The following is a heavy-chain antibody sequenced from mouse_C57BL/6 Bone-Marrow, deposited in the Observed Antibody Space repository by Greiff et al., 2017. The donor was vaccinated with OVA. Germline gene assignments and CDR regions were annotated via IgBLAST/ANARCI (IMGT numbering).Heavy chain of an antibody. V-gene: IGHV2-5*01. D-gene: IGHD1-1*01. Sequence: QVQLKQSGPGLVQPSQCLSITCTVSGFSLPSYGVHWVRQSPGKGLEWLGVLWRGGSTDYNAAFMSRLSITKDNSKSQVFFKMNCLQADDTAIYYCAIYYYDAMDYWGQGTSVTVSS. CDR3: AIYYYDAMDY. CDR2: LWRGGST. J-gene: IGHJ4*01. CDR1: GFSLPSYG.